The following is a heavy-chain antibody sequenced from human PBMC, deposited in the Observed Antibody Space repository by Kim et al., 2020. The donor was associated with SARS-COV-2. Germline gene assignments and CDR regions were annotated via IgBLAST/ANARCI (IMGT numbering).Heavy chain of an antibody. J-gene: IGHJ4*02. Sequence: GGSLRLSCAASGFTFSSYGMHWVRQAPGKGLEWVAVIWYDGSNKYYADSVKGRFTISRDNSKNTLYLQMNSLRAEDTAVYYCAKDAIRFGEFHLGWLDYWGQGTLVTVSS. V-gene: IGHV3-33*06. D-gene: IGHD3-10*01. CDR2: IWYDGSNK. CDR1: GFTFSSYG. CDR3: AKDAIRFGEFHLGWLDY.